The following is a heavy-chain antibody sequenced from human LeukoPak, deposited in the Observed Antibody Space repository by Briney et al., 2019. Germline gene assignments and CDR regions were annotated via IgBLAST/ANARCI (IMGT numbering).Heavy chain of an antibody. CDR1: GFTFSSYA. J-gene: IGHJ3*02. CDR3: AKDRLSGSYCVEAFDI. Sequence: GGSLRLSCAASGFTFSSYAMSWVRQAPGKGLEWVLAISGSGGSTYYADSVKGRFTISRDNSKNTLYLQMNSLRAEDTAVYYCAKDRLSGSYCVEAFDIWGQGTMVTVSS. CDR2: ISGSGGST. D-gene: IGHD1-26*01. V-gene: IGHV3-23*01.